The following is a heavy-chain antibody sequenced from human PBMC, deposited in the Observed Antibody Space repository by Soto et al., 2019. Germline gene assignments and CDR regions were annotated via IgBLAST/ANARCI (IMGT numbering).Heavy chain of an antibody. D-gene: IGHD3-3*01. CDR3: AKGPLYYDFWSGYYHYYYYMDV. V-gene: IGHV3-23*01. J-gene: IGHJ6*03. CDR2: ISGSGGST. CDR1: GFTFSSYS. Sequence: PGGSLRLSCAASGFTFSSYSMSWVRQAPGKGLEWVSAISGSGGSTYYADSVKGRFTISRDNSKNTLYLQMNSLRAEDTAVYYCAKGPLYYDFWSGYYHYYYYMDVWGKATTVTVSS.